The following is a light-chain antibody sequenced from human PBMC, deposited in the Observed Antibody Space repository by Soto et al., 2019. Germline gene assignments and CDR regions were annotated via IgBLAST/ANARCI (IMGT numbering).Light chain of an antibody. Sequence: MMTQSPATLSVSPGGRATLSRKASQSISSNLAWYQQKPGQAPRLLMFRTSSRATGFPARFSGSGSGTEFNLTISSLQSEDFGVYYCQQYNNWPRATFGGGTKVDIK. CDR2: RTS. J-gene: IGKJ4*01. CDR3: QQYNNWPRAT. CDR1: QSISSN. V-gene: IGKV3-15*01.